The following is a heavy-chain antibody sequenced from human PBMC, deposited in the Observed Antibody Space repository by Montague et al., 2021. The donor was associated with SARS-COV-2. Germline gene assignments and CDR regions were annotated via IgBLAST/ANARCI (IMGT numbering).Heavy chain of an antibody. J-gene: IGHJ3*02. CDR2: IDNSGST. D-gene: IGHD4-23*01. CDR3: ARHGGNDAFDI. CDR1: GGSIGAYY. V-gene: IGHV4-59*01. Sequence: SETLSPTCTASGGSIGAYYWSWIRQPPGKGLEWIGYIDNSGSTNHNPSLESRVTMSVGTSKNQFSLKLNSVTAADTAVYYCARHGGNDAFDIWGRGTMVTVSS.